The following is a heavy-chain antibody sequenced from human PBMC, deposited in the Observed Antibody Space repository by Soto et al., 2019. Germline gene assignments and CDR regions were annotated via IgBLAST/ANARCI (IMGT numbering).Heavy chain of an antibody. CDR2: ISAYNGNT. J-gene: IGHJ6*02. CDR3: ARDLYCSSTSCTHYYYYGMDV. Sequence: ASVKVSCKASGYTFTSYGISWVQQAPGQGLEWMGWISAYNGNTNYAQKLQGRVTMTTDTSTSTAYMELRSLRSDDTAVYYCARDLYCSSTSCTHYYYYGMDVWGQGTTVTVSS. V-gene: IGHV1-18*04. D-gene: IGHD2-2*01. CDR1: GYTFTSYG.